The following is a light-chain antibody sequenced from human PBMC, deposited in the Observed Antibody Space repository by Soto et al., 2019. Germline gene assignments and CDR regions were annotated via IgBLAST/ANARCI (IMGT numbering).Light chain of an antibody. Sequence: EIVLTQSPGTLSLSPGERATLSCRASQSVSSSFLAWYQQKPGQAPRLLIYGASSRATGIPDRFSGSWSGTDFSLTSSRLEPEDFAVYYCHQYGSSPWTFGQGTKVEIK. CDR1: QSVSSSF. V-gene: IGKV3-20*01. CDR3: HQYGSSPWT. J-gene: IGKJ1*01. CDR2: GAS.